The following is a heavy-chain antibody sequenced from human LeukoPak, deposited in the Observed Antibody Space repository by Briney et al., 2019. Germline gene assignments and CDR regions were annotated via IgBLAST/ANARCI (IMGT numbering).Heavy chain of an antibody. Sequence: PGGSLRLSCAASGFTFSSYAMHWVRQAPGKGLEYVSAISSNGGSTYYANSVKGRFTISRDNPKNTLYLQMGSLRAEDMSVYYCARADYFDYWGQGTLVTVSS. J-gene: IGHJ4*02. CDR2: ISSNGGST. CDR3: ARADYFDY. V-gene: IGHV3-64*01. CDR1: GFTFSSYA.